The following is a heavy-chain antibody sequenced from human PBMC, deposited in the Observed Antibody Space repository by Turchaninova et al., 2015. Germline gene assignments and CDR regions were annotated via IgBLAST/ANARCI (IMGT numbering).Heavy chain of an antibody. Sequence: QVQLQQWGAGLLKPSETLSHTCAVYGGSFRGYYWNWIRQPPGKGLEWIGESNHSGSTNYNPSLKSRVTISVDTSKNQFSLKLSSVTAADTAVYYCARGSTVTAFDCWGQGTLVTVSS. CDR2: SNHSGST. CDR3: ARGSTVTAFDC. CDR1: GGSFRGYY. J-gene: IGHJ4*02. D-gene: IGHD4-17*01. V-gene: IGHV4-34*01.